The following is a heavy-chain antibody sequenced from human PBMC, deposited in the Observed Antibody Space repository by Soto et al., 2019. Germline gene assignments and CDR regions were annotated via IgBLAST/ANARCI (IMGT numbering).Heavy chain of an antibody. Sequence: EVQLVESGGGLVQPGGSLRLSCAASGFTFSDHYMDWVRQAPGKGLEWVGRIRNRPNGSTTHYAASVKGRFAVLSDDSENLVYLRTNDLKPEATAVYYRVRASGRGFYFDYWGQGAQVTVSS. CDR3: VRASGRGFYFDY. CDR2: IRNRPNGSTT. CDR1: GFTFSDHY. D-gene: IGHD3-10*01. V-gene: IGHV3-72*01. J-gene: IGHJ4*02.